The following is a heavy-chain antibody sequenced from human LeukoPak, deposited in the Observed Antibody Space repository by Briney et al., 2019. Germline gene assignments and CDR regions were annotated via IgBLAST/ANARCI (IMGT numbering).Heavy chain of an antibody. J-gene: IGHJ6*03. CDR1: GYTFTGYY. D-gene: IGHD5-12*01. V-gene: IGHV1-2*02. CDR2: INPNSGGT. CDR3: ARGIMATNWIYYDYNYMDV. Sequence: ASVKVSCKASGYTFTGYYMHWVRQAPGQGLEWMGWINPNSGGTNSAQKFQGRVTMTRDTSISTAYMVLSRLRSDDTAVYYCARGIMATNWIYYDYNYMDVWGKGTTVTVSS.